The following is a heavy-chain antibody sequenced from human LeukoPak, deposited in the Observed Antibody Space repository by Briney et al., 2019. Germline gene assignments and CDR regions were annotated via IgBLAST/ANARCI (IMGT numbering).Heavy chain of an antibody. D-gene: IGHD6-6*01. Sequence: SVKVSCKASGYTFTSYGISWVRQAPGQGLEWMGGIIPIFGTANYAQKFQGRVTITTDESTSTAYTELSSLRSEDTAVYYCARDQQQLVLSADAFDIWGQGTMVTVSS. J-gene: IGHJ3*02. CDR3: ARDQQQLVLSADAFDI. V-gene: IGHV1-69*05. CDR1: GYTFTSYG. CDR2: IIPIFGTA.